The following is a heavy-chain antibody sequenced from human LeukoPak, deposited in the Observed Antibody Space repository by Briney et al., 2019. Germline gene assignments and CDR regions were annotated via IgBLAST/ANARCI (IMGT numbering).Heavy chain of an antibody. CDR1: GFSFKDYY. Sequence: PGGSLRLSCAASGFSFKDYYFSWIRQAPGKGLERVSFINVIGGAMYLAGFVKGRFTNPRDKPKSSLYLEMDRRTLEGPAVFYCAGGPRILAAGSYYFDYWGQGSLVTVS. CDR2: INVIGGAM. V-gene: IGHV3-11*01. CDR3: AGGPRILAAGSYYFDY. J-gene: IGHJ4*02. D-gene: IGHD6-13*01.